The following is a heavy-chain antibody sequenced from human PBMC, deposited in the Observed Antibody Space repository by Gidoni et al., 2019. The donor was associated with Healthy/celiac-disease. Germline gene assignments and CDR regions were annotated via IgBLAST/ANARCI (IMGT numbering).Heavy chain of an antibody. D-gene: IGHD2-15*01. J-gene: IGHJ4*02. CDR1: GGSLSSGDYY. CDR2: IFYSGST. Sequence: QVQLQESGPGLVKPSQTLSLTCTVSGGSLSSGDYYWSWIRQPPGKGLEWIGYIFYSGSTYYSPSLKSRVTISVDTSKNQFSLKLSSVTAADTAVYYCARDAYCSGGSCHPYWGQGTLVTVSS. CDR3: ARDAYCSGGSCHPY. V-gene: IGHV4-30-4*01.